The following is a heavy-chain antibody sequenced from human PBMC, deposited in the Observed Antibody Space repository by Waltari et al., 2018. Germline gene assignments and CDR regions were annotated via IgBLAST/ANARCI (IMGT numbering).Heavy chain of an antibody. J-gene: IGHJ4*02. CDR2: MNPNSGNT. CDR3: ARRVTRTVYYFDY. CDR1: GYTFTIYD. Sequence: QVQLVPSGAEVKKPGAAVTVSCKASGYTFTIYDCNWVRPAPGQGREWMGWMNPNSGNTGYAQKFQGRVTITRNTSISTAYMELSSLRSEDTAVYYCARRVTRTVYYFDYWGQGTLVTVSS. V-gene: IGHV1-8*03. D-gene: IGHD2-2*01.